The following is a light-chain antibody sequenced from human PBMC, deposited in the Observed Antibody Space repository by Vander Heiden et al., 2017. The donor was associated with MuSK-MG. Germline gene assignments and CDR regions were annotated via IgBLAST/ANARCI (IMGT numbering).Light chain of an antibody. V-gene: IGLV3-1*01. CDR2: QDT. CDR1: TSGDKH. CDR3: QAWDTNTVV. J-gene: IGLJ3*02. Sequence: SYELPQPPSVSVSPGQTASITCSAATSGDKHAAWYQQKPGQSPVLVIYQDTKRPSGTPERFSGSNSGNTATLTIGETKAMDEADYYCQAWDTNTVVFGGGSKLTVL.